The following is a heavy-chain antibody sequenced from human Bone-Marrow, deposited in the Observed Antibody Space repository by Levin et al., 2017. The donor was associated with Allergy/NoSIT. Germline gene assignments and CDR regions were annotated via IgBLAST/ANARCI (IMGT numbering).Heavy chain of an antibody. J-gene: IGHJ5*02. V-gene: IGHV3-30*18. D-gene: IGHD3-3*01. CDR1: GFTFSSYG. Sequence: GGSLRLSCAASGFTFSSYGMHWVRQAPGKGLEWVAVISYDGSNKYYADSVKGRFTISRDNSKNTLYLQMNSLRAEDTAVYYCAKRDTIFGVVPVLRGPRPAANNWFDPWGQGTLVTVSS. CDR3: AKRDTIFGVVPVLRGPRPAANNWFDP. CDR2: ISYDGSNK.